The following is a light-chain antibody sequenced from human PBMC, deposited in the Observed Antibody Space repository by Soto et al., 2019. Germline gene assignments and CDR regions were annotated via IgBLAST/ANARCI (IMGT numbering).Light chain of an antibody. Sequence: PGDTVTLSCTASQSVSSSYLTGYQQKPGQAPRLLIYGASPRATSIPARFSGSWSGTDFTLTISSLQPEVFAVYYCQYDCNPCTFGPGTKVDIK. CDR2: GAS. J-gene: IGKJ3*01. V-gene: IGKV3D-7*01. CDR3: QYDCNPCT. CDR1: QSVSSSY.